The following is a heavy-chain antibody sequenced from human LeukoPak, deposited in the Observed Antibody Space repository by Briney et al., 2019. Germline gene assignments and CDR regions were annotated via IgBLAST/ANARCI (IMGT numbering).Heavy chain of an antibody. CDR2: ISGSGGST. Sequence: GGSLRLSCAASGFTFSSYAMSWVRQAPGKGLEWVSAISGSGGSTYHADSVKGRFTISRDNSKNTLYLQMNSLRAEDTAVYYCAKDENYYDSSGYYPRPYWGQGTLVTVSS. CDR1: GFTFSSYA. D-gene: IGHD3-22*01. V-gene: IGHV3-23*01. J-gene: IGHJ4*02. CDR3: AKDENYYDSSGYYPRPY.